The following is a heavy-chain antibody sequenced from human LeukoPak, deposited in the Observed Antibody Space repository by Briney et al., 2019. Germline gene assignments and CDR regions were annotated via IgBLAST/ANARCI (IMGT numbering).Heavy chain of an antibody. V-gene: IGHV3-21*01. J-gene: IGHJ4*02. CDR1: GFTFSSYS. Sequence: PGGSLRLSCAASGFTFSSYSMNWVRQAPGKGLEWVSSISSSSSYMYYADSVKGRFTISRDNAKNSLYLQMDSLRAEDTAVYYCAREWFGELLDGYWGQGTLVTVSS. CDR3: AREWFGELLDGY. D-gene: IGHD3-10*01. CDR2: ISSSSSYM.